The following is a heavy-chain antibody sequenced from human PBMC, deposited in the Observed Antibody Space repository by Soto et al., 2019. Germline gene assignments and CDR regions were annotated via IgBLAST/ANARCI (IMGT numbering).Heavy chain of an antibody. Sequence: ASVKVSCKASGYTFTSYGISWVRQAPGQGLEWMGWISAYNGNTNYAQKLQGRVTMTTDTSTSTAYMELRSLRSDDTAVYYCARGPGGFGELLFYYYGMDVWGQGTTVTVSS. J-gene: IGHJ6*02. V-gene: IGHV1-18*04. CDR2: ISAYNGNT. CDR1: GYTFTSYG. D-gene: IGHD3-10*01. CDR3: ARGPGGFGELLFYYYGMDV.